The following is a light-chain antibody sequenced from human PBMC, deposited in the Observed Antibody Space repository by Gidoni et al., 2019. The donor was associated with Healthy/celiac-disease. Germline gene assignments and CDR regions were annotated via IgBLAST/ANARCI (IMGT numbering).Light chain of an antibody. Sequence: QSVLTQPPSASGTPGQRVTISCSGSRSNIGSNTVTWYQQLPGTAPKLLIYSTNQRPSGVPDRFSGCKSGTSASLAISGLQSEDEADYYCAAWDDSLNGRVVFGGGTKLTVL. CDR2: STN. J-gene: IGLJ3*02. CDR1: RSNIGSNT. CDR3: AAWDDSLNGRVV. V-gene: IGLV1-44*01.